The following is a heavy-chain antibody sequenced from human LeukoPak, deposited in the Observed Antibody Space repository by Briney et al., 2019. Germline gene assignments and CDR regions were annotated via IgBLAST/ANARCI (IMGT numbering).Heavy chain of an antibody. V-gene: IGHV1-46*01. CDR2: INPSGGST. Sequence: GASVKVSCKASGYTFTSYYMHWVRQAPGQGLEWMGIINPSGGSTSYAQKFQGRVTMTRDTSTSTVYMELSSLRSEDTAVYYCARRSCGGVCQRSDYYYYGMDVWGQGTTVTVSS. CDR1: GYTFTSYY. D-gene: IGHD2-21*02. CDR3: ARRSCGGVCQRSDYYYYGMDV. J-gene: IGHJ6*02.